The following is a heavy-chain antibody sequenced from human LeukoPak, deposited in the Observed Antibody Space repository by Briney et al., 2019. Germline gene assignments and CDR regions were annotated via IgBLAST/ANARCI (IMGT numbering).Heavy chain of an antibody. CDR3: ARALYYDSSGYYNQYYFDY. CDR1: GGSISDYY. CDR2: VYSSGST. Sequence: PSETLSLTCTVSGGSISDYYWSWIRLPPGKGLEWIGYVYSSGSTNYNPSLKSRVTISVDTSKNQFSLKLSSVTAADTAVYYCARALYYDSSGYYNQYYFDYWGQGTLVTVSS. J-gene: IGHJ4*02. D-gene: IGHD3-22*01. V-gene: IGHV4-59*01.